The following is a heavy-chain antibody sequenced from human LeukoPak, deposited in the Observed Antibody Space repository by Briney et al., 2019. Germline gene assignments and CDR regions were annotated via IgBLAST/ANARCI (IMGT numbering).Heavy chain of an antibody. CDR1: GFTFSSYS. CDR2: ITSRSSDI. Sequence: PGGSLRLSCKVSGFTFSSYSMNWVRQAPGKGLEWVSYITSRSSDIYYADSVKGRFTISRDNAKTSLYLQMNSLRAEDTAVYYCASTYDYVWGSFRTGYFDHWGQGTLVTVSS. CDR3: ASTYDYVWGSFRTGYFDH. V-gene: IGHV3-21*01. J-gene: IGHJ4*02. D-gene: IGHD3-16*02.